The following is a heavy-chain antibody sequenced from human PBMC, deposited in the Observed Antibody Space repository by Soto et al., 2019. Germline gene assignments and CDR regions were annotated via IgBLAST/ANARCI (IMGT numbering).Heavy chain of an antibody. V-gene: IGHV3-23*01. D-gene: IGHD6-6*01. CDR1: GFPFSSYV. J-gene: IGHJ6*02. CDR3: AKDLRSSSRAFGMDV. CDR2: ISGSGGST. Sequence: GGSLRLSCAASGFPFSSYVMSWVRQAPGKGLEWVSAISGSGGSTYYADSVKGRFTVSRDNSKNTLYLQMNSLRAEDTAVYYCAKDLRSSSRAFGMDVWGQGTTVTAP.